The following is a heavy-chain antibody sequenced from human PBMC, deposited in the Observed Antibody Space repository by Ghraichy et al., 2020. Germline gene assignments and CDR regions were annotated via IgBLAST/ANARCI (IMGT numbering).Heavy chain of an antibody. J-gene: IGHJ6*02. Sequence: SETLSLTCTVSGGSISSYYWSWIRQPPGKGLEWIGYIYYSGSTNYNPSLKSRVTISVDTSKNQFSLKLSSVTAADTAVYYCARESVRDFWSGYQPQLMGGMDVWGQGTTVTVSS. CDR1: GGSISSYY. CDR2: IYYSGST. CDR3: ARESVRDFWSGYQPQLMGGMDV. V-gene: IGHV4-59*01. D-gene: IGHD3-3*01.